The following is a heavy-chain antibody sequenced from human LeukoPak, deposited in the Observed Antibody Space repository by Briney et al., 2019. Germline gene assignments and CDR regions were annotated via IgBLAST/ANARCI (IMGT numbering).Heavy chain of an antibody. CDR2: IYTSGST. Sequence: SETLSLTCTVSGGSISSGSYYWSWIRQPAGKGLEWIGRIYTSGSTNYNPSLKSRVTISVDTSKNQFSLKLSSVTAADTAVYYCARVGPDNWFPGSIDYWGQGTLVTVSS. V-gene: IGHV4-61*02. J-gene: IGHJ4*02. CDR1: GGSISSGSYY. CDR3: ARVGPDNWFPGSIDY. D-gene: IGHD3-10*01.